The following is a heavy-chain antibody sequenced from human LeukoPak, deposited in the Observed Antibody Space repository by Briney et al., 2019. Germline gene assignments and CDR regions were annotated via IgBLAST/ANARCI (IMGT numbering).Heavy chain of an antibody. D-gene: IGHD3-9*01. J-gene: IGHJ5*02. CDR3: ARGYLLRRSSPQAP. V-gene: IGHV4-34*01. CDR1: GGSFSGYY. CDR2: INHSGST. Sequence: KPSETLSLTCAVYGGSFSGYYWSWIRQPPGKGLEWIGEINHSGSTNYNPSLKSRVTISVDTPKNQFSLKLSSVTAADTAVYYCARGYLLRRSSPQAPWGQGTLVTVSS.